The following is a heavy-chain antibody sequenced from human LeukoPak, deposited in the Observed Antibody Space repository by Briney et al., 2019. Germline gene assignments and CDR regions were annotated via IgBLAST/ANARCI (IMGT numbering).Heavy chain of an antibody. V-gene: IGHV3-7*01. CDR2: IKEDGSEK. Sequence: GGSLRLSCAASGFTFSSHWMSWVRQAPRKGLEWLANIKEDGSEKYYVDSVKGRFTISRDNAKSSLFLQMNSLRDEDTATYYCVRDLVWDTGRVDYWGQGTLVTVSS. D-gene: IGHD3/OR15-3a*01. CDR3: VRDLVWDTGRVDY. CDR1: GFTFSSHW. J-gene: IGHJ4*02.